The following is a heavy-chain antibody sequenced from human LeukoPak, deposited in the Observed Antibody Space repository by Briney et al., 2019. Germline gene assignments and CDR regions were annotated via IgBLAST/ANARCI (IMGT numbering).Heavy chain of an antibody. Sequence: GGSLRLSCAASGFTVSSNYMSWVRQAPGKGLEWVSVIYSGGSTYYADSVKGRFTISRDNSKNTLYLQMNSLRAEDTAVYYCARGGAIFLNWFDPWGQGTLVTVSP. V-gene: IGHV3-53*01. J-gene: IGHJ5*02. CDR2: IYSGGST. D-gene: IGHD3-3*02. CDR3: ARGGAIFLNWFDP. CDR1: GFTVSSNY.